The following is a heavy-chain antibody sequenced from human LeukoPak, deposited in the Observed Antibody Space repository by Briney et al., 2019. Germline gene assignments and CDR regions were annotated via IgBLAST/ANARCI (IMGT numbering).Heavy chain of an antibody. J-gene: IGHJ6*03. D-gene: IGHD2-15*01. CDR3: ASFYCSGGSCYQYYSYYYMDV. CDR1: GGSINSSSYY. CDR2: IFYSGNT. Sequence: KPSETLSLTCTVSGGSINSSSYYWGWIRQPPGKGLEWIGSIFYSGNTYDNPSLKSRVTISVDTSKNQFSLKLNSVTAADTAVYYCASFYCSGGSCYQYYSYYYMDVWGKGTTVTISS. V-gene: IGHV4-39*01.